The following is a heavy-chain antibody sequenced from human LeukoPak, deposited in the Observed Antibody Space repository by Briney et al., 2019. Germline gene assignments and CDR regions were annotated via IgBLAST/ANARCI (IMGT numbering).Heavy chain of an antibody. J-gene: IGHJ4*02. D-gene: IGHD6-13*01. Sequence: GASVKVSCKASGYTFTGYYMHWVRQAPGQGVEGMGWINPNSGGTNYAQKFQGRVNMTRDTSISTAYMELSRLRSDDTAVYYCARDGQQLVMSPPQDWGQGTLVTVSS. CDR2: INPNSGGT. V-gene: IGHV1-2*02. CDR1: GYTFTGYY. CDR3: ARDGQQLVMSPPQD.